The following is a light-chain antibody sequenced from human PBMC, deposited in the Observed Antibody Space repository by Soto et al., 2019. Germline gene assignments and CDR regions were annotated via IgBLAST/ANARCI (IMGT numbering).Light chain of an antibody. Sequence: QLVLTQPPSVSGAPGQRVTISCTGSSSNIGAGYDVHWYRQLPGTAPKLLIYGNSNRPSGVPDRFSGSKSGTSASLAITGLQAEDEADYYCQSYDSSLSGNVVFGGGTKLTVL. CDR2: GNS. CDR3: QSYDSSLSGNVV. J-gene: IGLJ2*01. V-gene: IGLV1-40*01. CDR1: SSNIGAGYD.